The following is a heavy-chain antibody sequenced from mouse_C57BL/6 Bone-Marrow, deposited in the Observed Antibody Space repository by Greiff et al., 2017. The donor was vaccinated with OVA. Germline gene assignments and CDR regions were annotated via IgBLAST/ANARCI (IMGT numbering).Heavy chain of an antibody. CDR3: ARRAYYYGSSYPFDY. CDR2: IYPGDGDT. D-gene: IGHD1-1*01. CDR1: GYAFSSSW. Sequence: VQLKQSGPELVKPGASVKISCKASGYAFSSSWMNWVKQRPGKGLEWIGRIYPGDGDTNYNGKFKGKATLTADKSSSTAYMQLSSLTSEDSAVYFGARRAYYYGSSYPFDYWGKGTTLTVSS. V-gene: IGHV1-82*01. J-gene: IGHJ2*01.